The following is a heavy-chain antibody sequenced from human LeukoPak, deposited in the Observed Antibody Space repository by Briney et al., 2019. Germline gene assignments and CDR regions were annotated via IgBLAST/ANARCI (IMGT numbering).Heavy chain of an antibody. CDR1: GYTFTSYG. CDR2: ISTYNGNT. Sequence: GASVKVSCKASGYTFTSYGITWVRQAPGQGLEWMGWISTYNGNTNYAQRVQDRVTMTTDTATSTAYMELRSLRSDDTAVYYCARDPPPHGYDSSGWFDFWGQGTLVTVSS. CDR3: ARDPPPHGYDSSGWFDF. D-gene: IGHD3-22*01. J-gene: IGHJ4*02. V-gene: IGHV1-18*01.